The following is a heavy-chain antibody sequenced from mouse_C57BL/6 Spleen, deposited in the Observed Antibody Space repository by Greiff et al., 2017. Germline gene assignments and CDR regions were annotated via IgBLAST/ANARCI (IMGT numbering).Heavy chain of an antibody. Sequence: EVKRVESGGDLVKPGGSLKLSCAASGFTFSSYGMSWVRQTPDKRLEWVATISSGGSYTYYPDSVKGRFTISRDNAKNTLYLQMSSLKSEDTAMYYCARLEGHGYYVHYAMDYWGQGTSVTVSS. D-gene: IGHD2-3*01. V-gene: IGHV5-6*01. J-gene: IGHJ4*01. CDR3: ARLEGHGYYVHYAMDY. CDR2: ISSGGSYT. CDR1: GFTFSSYG.